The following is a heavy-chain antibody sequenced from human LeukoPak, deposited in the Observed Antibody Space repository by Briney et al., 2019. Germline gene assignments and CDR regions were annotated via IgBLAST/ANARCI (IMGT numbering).Heavy chain of an antibody. J-gene: IGHJ6*02. CDR3: ARSEYSSSWYSPGDYYYYGMDV. CDR1: GGSISSYY. D-gene: IGHD6-13*01. CDR2: IYTSGST. V-gene: IGHV4-4*07. Sequence: SETLSLTCTVSGGSISSYYWSWIRQPAGKGLEWIGRIYTSGSTNYNPSLKSRVTMSVDTSKNQFSLKLSSVTAADTAVYYYARSEYSSSWYSPGDYYYYGMDVWGQGTTVTVSS.